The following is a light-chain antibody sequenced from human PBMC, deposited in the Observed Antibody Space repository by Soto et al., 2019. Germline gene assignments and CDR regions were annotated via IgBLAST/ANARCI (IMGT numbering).Light chain of an antibody. J-gene: IGKJ2*01. CDR1: QGIGSF. CDR2: AAS. Sequence: DIQLTQSPSFLSASVGDRVTITCRASQGIGSFLAWYQQKPGKAPKLLIYAASTLQSGVPSRFSGSGSGTEFTLTISSLQPEDFATYFCQQLNNYPRTFGQGTKLEIK. V-gene: IGKV1-9*01. CDR3: QQLNNYPRT.